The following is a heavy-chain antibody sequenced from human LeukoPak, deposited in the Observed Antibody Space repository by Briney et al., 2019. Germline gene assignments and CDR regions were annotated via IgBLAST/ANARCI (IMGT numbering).Heavy chain of an antibody. J-gene: IGHJ2*01. Sequence: SETLSLTCAVDGGSFSGYYWSWIRQPPGKGLEWIGEINHSGSTNYNPSLKSRVTISVDTSKNQFSLKLSSVTAADTAVYYCARETPLRWYFDLWGRGTLVTVSS. CDR2: INHSGST. CDR3: ARETPLRWYFDL. CDR1: GGSFSGYY. V-gene: IGHV4-34*01.